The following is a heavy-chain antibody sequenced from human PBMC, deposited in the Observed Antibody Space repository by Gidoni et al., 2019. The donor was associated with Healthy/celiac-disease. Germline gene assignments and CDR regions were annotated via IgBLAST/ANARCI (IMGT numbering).Heavy chain of an antibody. CDR3: ARCVLLWFGEPEYYFDY. CDR2: ISAYNGNT. V-gene: IGHV1-18*01. Sequence: QVQLVQSGAEGKKPGASVKVSCKASGSPFTSYGISWVRQAPGQVLEWMGWISAYNGNTNYAPKLQGRVTMTTDTSTSTAYMELRSLRSDDTAVYYCARCVLLWFGEPEYYFDYWGQGTLVTVSS. D-gene: IGHD3-10*01. CDR1: GSPFTSYG. J-gene: IGHJ4*02.